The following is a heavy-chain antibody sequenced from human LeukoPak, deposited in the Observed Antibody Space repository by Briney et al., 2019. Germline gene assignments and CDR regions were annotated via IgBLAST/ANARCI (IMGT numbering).Heavy chain of an antibody. CDR3: ARSFDYVWGRD. CDR2: MKPDGSEK. CDR1: GFTVSNCW. Sequence: PGGSLRLSCAASGFTVSNCWMSWVRQAPGKGLEWVANMKPDGSEKNYVDSVKGRFTISRDNAKNSLYLQMDGLRAEDTAVYYCARSFDYVWGRDWGQGTLVTVSS. J-gene: IGHJ4*02. V-gene: IGHV3-7*01. D-gene: IGHD3-16*01.